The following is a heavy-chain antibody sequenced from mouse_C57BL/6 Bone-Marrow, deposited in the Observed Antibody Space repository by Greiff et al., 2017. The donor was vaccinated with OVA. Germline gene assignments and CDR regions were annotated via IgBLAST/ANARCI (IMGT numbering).Heavy chain of an antibody. D-gene: IGHD2-3*01. CDR1: GYTFTSYW. V-gene: IGHV1-64*01. CDR2: IHPNSGST. Sequence: QVQLKESGAELVKPGASVKLSCKASGYTFTSYWMHWVKQRPGQGLEWIGMIHPNSGSTNYNEKFKSKATLTVDKSSSTAYMQLSSLTSEDSAVYYCAVYDGYYSWFAYWGQGTLVTVSA. CDR3: AVYDGYYSWFAY. J-gene: IGHJ3*01.